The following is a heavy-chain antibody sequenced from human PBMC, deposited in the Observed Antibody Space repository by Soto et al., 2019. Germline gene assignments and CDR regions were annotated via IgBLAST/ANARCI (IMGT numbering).Heavy chain of an antibody. CDR1: GGSISSGGYY. V-gene: IGHV4-31*03. Sequence: SETLSLTCTVSGGSISSGGYYWSWIRQHPGKGLEWIGYIYYSGSTYYNPSLKSRVTISVDTSKNQFSLKLSSVTAADTAVYYCARDSRDYYYGMDVWGQGTTVTVSS. CDR2: IYYSGST. CDR3: ARDSRDYYYGMDV. J-gene: IGHJ6*02.